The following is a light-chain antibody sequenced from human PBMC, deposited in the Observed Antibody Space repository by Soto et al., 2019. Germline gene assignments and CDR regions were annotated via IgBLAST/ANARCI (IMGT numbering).Light chain of an antibody. CDR3: QQTYSTPST. J-gene: IGKJ2*01. CDR1: QSISTY. Sequence: DIQITQSPSSLSASVGDRVTITFRASQSISTYLNWYQQIPGKAPKLLIYAAISLQSGVPSRFSGSGSGTDFSLTISSLQPEDFATYHCQQTYSTPSTFGQGTKVDIK. V-gene: IGKV1-39*01. CDR2: AAI.